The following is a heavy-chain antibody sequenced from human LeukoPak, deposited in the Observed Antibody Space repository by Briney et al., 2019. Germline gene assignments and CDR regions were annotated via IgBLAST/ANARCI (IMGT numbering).Heavy chain of an antibody. CDR2: INPNSGGT. D-gene: IGHD3-9*01. CDR1: GYTFTGYY. J-gene: IGHJ4*02. CDR3: ARTYDILTGYSYFDY. V-gene: IGHV1-2*02. Sequence: GASVKVSCKASGYTFTGYYMHWVRQAPGQGLEWMGWINPNSGGTNYAQKFQGRVTMTRDTSISTAYVELSRLRSDDTAVYYCARTYDILTGYSYFDYWGQGTLVTVSS.